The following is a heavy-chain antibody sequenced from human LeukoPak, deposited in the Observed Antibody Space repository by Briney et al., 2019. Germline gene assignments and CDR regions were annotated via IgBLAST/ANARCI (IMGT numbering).Heavy chain of an antibody. J-gene: IGHJ5*02. V-gene: IGHV3-7*01. CDR2: IKQDGSNR. CDR1: GFRFNNYW. CDR3: ARDRGVAADGTVGWFDT. Sequence: PGGSLRLSCEGSGFRFNNYWMTWVRQAPGKGLEWVASIKQDGSNRAYVDSVKGRFTISRDNAKNSLYLQMNSLRVEDTAVYFCARDRGVAADGTVGWFDTWGQGTLVTVSS. D-gene: IGHD6-13*01.